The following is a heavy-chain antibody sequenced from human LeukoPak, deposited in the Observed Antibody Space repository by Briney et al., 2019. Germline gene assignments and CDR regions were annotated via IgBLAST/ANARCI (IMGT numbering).Heavy chain of an antibody. CDR2: IIPILGIA. Sequence: SVKVTCKASGGTFSSYTISWVRQAPGQGLEWMGRIIPILGIANYAQKFQGRVTITADKSTSTAYMELSSLRSEDTAVHYCARSRDGYNNFGYWGQGTLVTVSS. J-gene: IGHJ4*02. CDR3: ARSRDGYNNFGY. CDR1: GGTFSSYT. V-gene: IGHV1-69*02. D-gene: IGHD5-24*01.